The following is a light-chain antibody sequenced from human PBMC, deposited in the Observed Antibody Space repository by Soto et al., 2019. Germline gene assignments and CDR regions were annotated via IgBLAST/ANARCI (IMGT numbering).Light chain of an antibody. Sequence: EIVMTQTKGTLSVSPGERATLSCWASQSVSSNLAWYQQKPGQAPRLLIYGASTRATGIPARFSGSGSGTEFTLTISSLQSEDFAVYYCQQYNNWPRTFGQGTKV. CDR3: QQYNNWPRT. V-gene: IGKV3D-15*01. J-gene: IGKJ1*01. CDR2: GAS. CDR1: QSVSSN.